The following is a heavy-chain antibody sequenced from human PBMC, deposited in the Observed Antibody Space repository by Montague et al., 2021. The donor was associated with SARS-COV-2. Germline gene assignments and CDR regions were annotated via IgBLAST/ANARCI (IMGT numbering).Heavy chain of an antibody. D-gene: IGHD4-11*01. V-gene: IGHV4-59*08. CDR3: ARHLSVATVTAHMYPCAMDV. Sequence: SETLSLTCSVSGDSFTNYSWTWIRQSPGKGLEWIGYIYYSGSTNYNPSLTSRVTISVDTSKNQVSLKLTSVTAADTAVYYCARHLSVATVTAHMYPCAMDVWGQGTTVTVSS. J-gene: IGHJ6*02. CDR1: GDSFTNYS. CDR2: IYYSGST.